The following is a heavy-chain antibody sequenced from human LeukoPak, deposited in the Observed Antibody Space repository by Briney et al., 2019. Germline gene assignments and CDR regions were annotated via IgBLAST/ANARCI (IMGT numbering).Heavy chain of an antibody. J-gene: IGHJ6*02. CDR3: ARDTNREQDI. CDR1: GFSFSGDY. Sequence: PGGSLRLSCAASGFSFSGDYIHWVRQAPGKGLEYVSAISGNGVTTHYTNSAKGRFTISRDNSKNTVYLQMGSLSTEDTAVYYCARDTNREQDIWGQGTTVTVTS. CDR2: ISGNGVTT. V-gene: IGHV3-64*01. D-gene: IGHD3-3*01.